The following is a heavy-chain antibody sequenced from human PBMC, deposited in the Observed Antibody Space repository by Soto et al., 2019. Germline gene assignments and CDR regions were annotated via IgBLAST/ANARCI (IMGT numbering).Heavy chain of an antibody. Sequence: GGSLRLSCAASGFTFSSYGMHWVRQAPGKGLEWVAVIWYDGSNKYYADSVKGRFTISRDNSKNTLYLQMNSLRAEDTAVYYCARDYYDSSGSLDYWGQGTLVTVSS. CDR1: GFTFSSYG. D-gene: IGHD3-22*01. J-gene: IGHJ4*02. V-gene: IGHV3-33*01. CDR2: IWYDGSNK. CDR3: ARDYYDSSGSLDY.